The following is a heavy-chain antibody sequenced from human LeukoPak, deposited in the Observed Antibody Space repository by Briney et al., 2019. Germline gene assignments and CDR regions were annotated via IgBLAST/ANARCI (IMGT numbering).Heavy chain of an antibody. J-gene: IGHJ4*02. V-gene: IGHV5-51*01. CDR3: ARLGEIPRAYFDY. CDR2: IYPGDSDT. Sequence: GESLKISCKGSGYSFTSYWIGWVRQMPGKGLEWMGIIYPGDSDTRYSPSFQGQVTISADKSISTAYLQWNSLKASDTAMYYCARLGEIPRAYFDYWGQGTLVTVSS. D-gene: IGHD2-21*01. CDR1: GYSFTSYW.